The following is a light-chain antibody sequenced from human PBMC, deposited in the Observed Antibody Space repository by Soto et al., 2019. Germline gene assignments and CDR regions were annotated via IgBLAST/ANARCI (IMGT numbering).Light chain of an antibody. CDR3: QHYNNWPPWT. J-gene: IGKJ1*01. CDR1: QSVSRN. Sequence: EIVMTQSPATLPVSPGERVTLSCRASQSVSRNLAWYQQKPGQAPRLLVFGASTRATGIPARFSGSGSGTELTLTISSLQSEDFAVYYCQHYNNWPPWTFGQGTKVEIK. V-gene: IGKV3-15*01. CDR2: GAS.